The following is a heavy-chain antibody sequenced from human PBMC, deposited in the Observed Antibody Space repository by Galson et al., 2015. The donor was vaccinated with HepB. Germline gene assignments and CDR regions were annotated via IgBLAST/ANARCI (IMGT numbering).Heavy chain of an antibody. Sequence: SVKVSCKASAYTFTNYYMHWVRQAPGQGLEWMGWINPNTGGTNYAQKFQGRVTMTRDTSISTAYVELSRLRSDDTAVYYCASGYYGLGGGYPPSHDGMVVWGQGAPVTVSS. CDR2: INPNTGGT. V-gene: IGHV1-2*02. CDR1: AYTFTNYY. D-gene: IGHD3-3*01. CDR3: ASGYYGLGGGYPPSHDGMVV. J-gene: IGHJ6*02.